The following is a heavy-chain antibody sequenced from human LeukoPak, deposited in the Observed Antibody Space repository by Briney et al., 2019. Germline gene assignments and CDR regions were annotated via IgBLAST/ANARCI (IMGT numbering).Heavy chain of an antibody. CDR2: IIPKSGAT. V-gene: IGHV1-2*02. CDR3: ARDLRSGGVTYGQDS. Sequence: ASVKVSCTASGFTFSDYFIHWVRQAPGQGLEWMGWIIPKSGATNFAQRFRDRVTLTRNTSTVSMDLSRLTSDDTAVYYCARDLRSGGVTYGQDSWGQGTLVTVSS. CDR1: GFTFSDYF. J-gene: IGHJ4*02. D-gene: IGHD3-10*01.